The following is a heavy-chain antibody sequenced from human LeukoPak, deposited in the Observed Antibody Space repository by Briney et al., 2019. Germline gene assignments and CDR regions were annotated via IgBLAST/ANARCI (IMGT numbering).Heavy chain of an antibody. J-gene: IGHJ6*03. D-gene: IGHD2-15*01. CDR3: AKAEDKYYYYYMDV. CDR1: GFTFSSYS. CDR2: ISSSSSYI. Sequence: GGSLRLSCAASGFTFSSYSMNWVRQAPGKGLEWVSSISSSSSYIYYADSVKGRFTISRDNAKNSLYLQMNSLRAEDTAVYYCAKAEDKYYYYYMDVWGKGTTVTISS. V-gene: IGHV3-21*01.